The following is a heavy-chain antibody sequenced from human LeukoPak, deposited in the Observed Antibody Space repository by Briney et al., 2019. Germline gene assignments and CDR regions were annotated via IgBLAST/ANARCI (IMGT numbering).Heavy chain of an antibody. CDR3: AREEVKSFDN. CDR2: IKGDGSET. Sequence: GGSLRLSCAASGFTFSEYTIHWVRQAPGKGLEWVANIKGDGSETSYVTSVRGRFTISRDNAKNSLYLQMNNLRVEDTAVYYCAREEVKSFDNWGQGTLVTVSS. CDR1: GFTFSEYT. J-gene: IGHJ5*02. V-gene: IGHV3-7*03.